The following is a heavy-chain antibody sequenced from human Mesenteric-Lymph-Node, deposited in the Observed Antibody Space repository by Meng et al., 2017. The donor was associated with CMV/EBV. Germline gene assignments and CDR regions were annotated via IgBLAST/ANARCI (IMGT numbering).Heavy chain of an antibody. CDR3: ARDLGLWFGEYDS. D-gene: IGHD3-10*01. J-gene: IGHJ5*01. CDR1: GGSISRNSYY. CDR2: IYYSGST. Sequence: SETLSLTCTVSGGSISRNSYYWGWIRQPPGKGLEWIGSIYYSGSTYYNPSLKSRVIISVDTSKNQFSLKLNSVTAADTAVYYCARDLGLWFGEYDSWGQGTLVTVSS. V-gene: IGHV4-39*07.